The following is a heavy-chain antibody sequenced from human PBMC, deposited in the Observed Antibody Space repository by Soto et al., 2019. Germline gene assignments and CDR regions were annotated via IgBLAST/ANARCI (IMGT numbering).Heavy chain of an antibody. V-gene: IGHV3-23*01. J-gene: IGHJ4*02. CDR2: ISGSGEIT. CDR3: AKRTTGYCSGGICYYFDY. D-gene: IGHD2-15*01. CDR1: GFTFSSYA. Sequence: PGGSLRLSCAASGFTFSSYAMSWVRQAPGKGLEWVSVISGSGEITYYADSVKGQFTISRDNSKSTLYLQMNSLRAEDTAVYYCAKRTTGYCSGGICYYFDYWGQGSLVTVSS.